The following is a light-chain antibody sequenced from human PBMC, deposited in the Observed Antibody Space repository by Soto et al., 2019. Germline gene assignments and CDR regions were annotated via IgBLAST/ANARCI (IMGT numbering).Light chain of an antibody. Sequence: QAVLTQPPSVSGAPGQRVTISCTGSSSNIGAGYDVHWYHQLPGTAPKLLIYGNSNRPSGVPDRFSGSKSGTSASLAITGLLAEDEADYYCQSYDSSLSGSRIFGGGTKVTVL. J-gene: IGLJ2*01. CDR3: QSYDSSLSGSRI. V-gene: IGLV1-40*01. CDR2: GNS. CDR1: SSNIGAGYD.